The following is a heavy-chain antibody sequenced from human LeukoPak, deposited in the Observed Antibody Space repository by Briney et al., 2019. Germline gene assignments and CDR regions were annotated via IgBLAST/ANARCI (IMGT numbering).Heavy chain of an antibody. V-gene: IGHV3-30*04. CDR1: GFTFSNYA. J-gene: IGHJ4*02. Sequence: GRSLRLSCAPSGFTFSNYAMHWVRQAPGKGLEWVAVISYDGSNKYYADSVKGRFTISRDNSKNTLYLQMNSLRAEDTAVYYCARVRNYYDSSALFDYWGQGTLVTVSS. CDR2: ISYDGSNK. CDR3: ARVRNYYDSSALFDY. D-gene: IGHD3-22*01.